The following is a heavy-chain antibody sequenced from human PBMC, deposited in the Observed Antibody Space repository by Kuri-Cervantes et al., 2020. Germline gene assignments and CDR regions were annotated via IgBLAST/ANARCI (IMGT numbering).Heavy chain of an antibody. V-gene: IGHV4-4*02. CDR2: IFHSGRT. J-gene: IGHJ3*02. Sequence: SETLSLTCAVSGASISSRDWWSWVRQSPGKGLEWIGEIFHSGRTNYNPSLKSRVTISVDTSKNQFSLKLSSVTAADTAVYYCARAVTNIRFSMRDAFDIWGQGTMVTVSS. CDR3: ARAVTNIRFSMRDAFDI. CDR1: GASISSRDW. D-gene: IGHD4-17*01.